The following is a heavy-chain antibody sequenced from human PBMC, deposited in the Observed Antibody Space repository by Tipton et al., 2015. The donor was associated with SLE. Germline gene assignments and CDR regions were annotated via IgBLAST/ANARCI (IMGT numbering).Heavy chain of an antibody. J-gene: IGHJ4*02. CDR1: GGSISSGGYS. V-gene: IGHV4-30-2*01. CDR3: ARGKKWGPADY. Sequence: TLSLTCAVSGGSISSGGYSWSWIRQPPGKGLEWIGYIYHSGSTYYNPSLKSRVTISVDRSKNQFSLKLSSVTAADAAVYYCARGKKWGPADYWGQGTLVTVSS. CDR2: IYHSGST. D-gene: IGHD1-26*01.